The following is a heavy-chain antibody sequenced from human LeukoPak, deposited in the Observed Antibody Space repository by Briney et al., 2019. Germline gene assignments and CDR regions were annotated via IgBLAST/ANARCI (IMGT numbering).Heavy chain of an antibody. J-gene: IGHJ4*02. D-gene: IGHD3-22*01. CDR2: IYSDGST. Sequence: PGGSLRLSCAASGFTVSSNFMSWVRQAPGKGLEWVSVIYSDGSTYYADSVKGRFTISRDNSKNTLYLQMNSLRAEDTAVYYCTTAEEEGLLNYWGQGTLVTVSS. CDR3: TTAEEEGLLNY. V-gene: IGHV3-53*01. CDR1: GFTVSSNF.